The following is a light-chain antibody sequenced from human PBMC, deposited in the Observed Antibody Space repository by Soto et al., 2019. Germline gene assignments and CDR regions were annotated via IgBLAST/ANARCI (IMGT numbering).Light chain of an antibody. CDR2: DAS. CDR1: QARXSW. V-gene: IGKV1-5*01. J-gene: IGKJ1*01. CDR3: QQYHSYSLT. Sequence: QLTQCTSTLSASVGDSVTITCRASQARXSWLAWYQQKPGEAPKLLXDDASSLDSGVPSRLSGSRSGTEFTLPTSSLQPDYFATYYCQQYHSYSLTFGQGTKVDIK.